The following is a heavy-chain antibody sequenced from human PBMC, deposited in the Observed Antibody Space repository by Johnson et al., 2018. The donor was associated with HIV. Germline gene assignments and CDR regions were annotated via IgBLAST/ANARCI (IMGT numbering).Heavy chain of an antibody. D-gene: IGHD6-6*01. V-gene: IGHV3-30-3*02. CDR1: GFTFSSYV. CDR2: ISYDGSNK. CDR3: AKQHEQLVEPDAFDI. J-gene: IGHJ3*02. Sequence: QVQLVESGGGVVQPGRSLRLSCAASGFTFSSYVMYWVRQAPGKGLEWVAVISYDGSNKYYADSVKGRFTISRDNSKNTLYLQMNSLRAEDTAVYYCAKQHEQLVEPDAFDIWGQGTMVTVSS.